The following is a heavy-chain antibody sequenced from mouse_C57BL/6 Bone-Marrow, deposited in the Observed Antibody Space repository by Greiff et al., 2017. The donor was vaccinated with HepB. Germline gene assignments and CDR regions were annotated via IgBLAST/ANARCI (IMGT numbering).Heavy chain of an antibody. CDR1: GYTFTSYG. CDR3: ARGYYGSAWFAY. J-gene: IGHJ3*01. D-gene: IGHD1-1*01. Sequence: QVQLQQSGAELARPGASVKLSCKASGYTFTSYGISWVKQRTGQGLEWIGEIYPRSGNTYYNEKFKGKATLTADESSSTAYMELRSLTSEDSAVYFCARGYYGSAWFAYWGQGTLVTVSA. CDR2: IYPRSGNT. V-gene: IGHV1-81*01.